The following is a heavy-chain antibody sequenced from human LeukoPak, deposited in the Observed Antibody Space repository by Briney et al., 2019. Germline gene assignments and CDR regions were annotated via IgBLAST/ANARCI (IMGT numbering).Heavy chain of an antibody. CDR3: AKDSYFGVEYYFDY. J-gene: IGHJ4*02. V-gene: IGHV3-30*02. CDR1: GFTFSSYG. D-gene: IGHD3-3*01. Sequence: GRSLRLSCAASGFTFSSYGIHWVRQAPGKGLEWVAFIRSDGINKSYADSVKGRFTISRDNSRKTLFLQMNSLRAEDTAVYYCAKDSYFGVEYYFDYWGQGTLVTVSS. CDR2: IRSDGINK.